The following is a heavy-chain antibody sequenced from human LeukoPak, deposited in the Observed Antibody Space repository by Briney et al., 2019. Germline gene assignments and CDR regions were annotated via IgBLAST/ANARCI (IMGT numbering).Heavy chain of an antibody. Sequence: ASVKVSCKASGYTFTSYAMHWVRQAPGQRLEWMGWINAGNGNTKYSQKFQGRVTITRDTSASTAHMELSCLRSEDTAVYYCARDPPGELRGFDPWGQGTLVTVSS. V-gene: IGHV1-3*01. CDR2: INAGNGNT. CDR1: GYTFTSYA. CDR3: ARDPPGELRGFDP. J-gene: IGHJ5*02. D-gene: IGHD1-26*01.